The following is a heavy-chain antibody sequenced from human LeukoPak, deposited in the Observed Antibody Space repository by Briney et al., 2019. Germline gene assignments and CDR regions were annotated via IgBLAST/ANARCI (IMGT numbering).Heavy chain of an antibody. Sequence: PGRSLRLSCAASGFTFSSYAMHWVRQAPGKGLEWVAVISYDGSNKYYADSVKGRFTISRDNCKNTLYLQMNTLRAADTAVYYCARARYGDDDYFDYWGQGTLVTVSS. CDR1: GFTFSSYA. CDR3: ARARYGDDDYFDY. CDR2: ISYDGSNK. V-gene: IGHV3-30*01. D-gene: IGHD4-17*01. J-gene: IGHJ4*02.